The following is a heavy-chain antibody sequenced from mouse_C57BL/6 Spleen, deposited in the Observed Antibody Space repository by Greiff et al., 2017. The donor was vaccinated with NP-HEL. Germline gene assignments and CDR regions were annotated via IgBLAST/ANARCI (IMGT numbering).Heavy chain of an antibody. CDR1: GYTFTDYN. Sequence: EVQLQQSGPELVKPGASVKIPCKASGYTFTDYNMDWVKQSHGKSLEWIGDINPNNGGTIYTQKFKGKATLTVDKSSSTAYMELRSLTAEDTAVYYCARRRYAMDYWGQGTSVSVST. V-gene: IGHV1-18*01. CDR2: INPNNGGT. CDR3: ARRRYAMDY. J-gene: IGHJ4*01.